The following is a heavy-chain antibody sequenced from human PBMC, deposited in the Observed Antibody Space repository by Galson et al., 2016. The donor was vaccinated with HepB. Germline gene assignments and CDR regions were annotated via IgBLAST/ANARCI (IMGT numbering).Heavy chain of an antibody. J-gene: IGHJ4*02. D-gene: IGHD2-21*01. CDR2: IYYIGRT. CDR1: GGSVRSSDYY. Sequence: ETLSLTCTVSGGSVRSSDYYWGWIRQPPGKGLEWIATIYYIGRTYSNPSLESRVTITVDTSKNPFSLKVTSVTAADTAVYYYANPTISPGRIDYWGQGILVTVSS. V-gene: IGHV4-39*01. CDR3: ANPTISPGRIDY.